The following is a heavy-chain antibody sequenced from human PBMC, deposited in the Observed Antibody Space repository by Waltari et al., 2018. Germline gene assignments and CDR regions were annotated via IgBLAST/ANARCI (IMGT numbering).Heavy chain of an antibody. Sequence: VQLVESGGGVVQPGRSLRLSCAASGFTFDDYAMHWVRQAPGKGLEWVSGISLNSGSIGYADSVKGRFTIARDNAKNSLYLQMNSLRAEDTALYYCAKAYGSGSYYYYYYMDVWGKGTTVTVSS. V-gene: IGHV3-9*01. D-gene: IGHD3-10*01. CDR3: AKAYGSGSYYYYYYMDV. CDR1: GFTFDDYA. CDR2: ISLNSGSI. J-gene: IGHJ6*03.